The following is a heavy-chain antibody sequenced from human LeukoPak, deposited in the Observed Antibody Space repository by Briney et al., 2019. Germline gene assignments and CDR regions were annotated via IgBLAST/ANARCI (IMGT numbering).Heavy chain of an antibody. D-gene: IGHD3-22*01. J-gene: IGHJ3*02. CDR1: GFAFSSYS. Sequence: KPGGSLRLSCAASGFAFSSYSMNWVRQAPRERLEWVASISSSSSYINYADSVKGRFTISRDNAKNSLYLQMNSLRAEDTAVYYCARLYYDSSGYYYGAFDIWGQGTMVTVSS. V-gene: IGHV3-21*01. CDR2: ISSSSSYI. CDR3: ARLYYDSSGYYYGAFDI.